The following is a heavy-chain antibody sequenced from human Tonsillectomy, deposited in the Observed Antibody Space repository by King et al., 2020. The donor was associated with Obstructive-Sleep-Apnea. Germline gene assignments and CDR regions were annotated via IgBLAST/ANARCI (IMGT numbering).Heavy chain of an antibody. V-gene: IGHV4-59*01. CDR1: GGSISNYY. Sequence: VQLQESGPGLVKPSETLSLTCTVSGGSISNYYWSWIRQPPGKGLEWIGYIYYSGSTNYNPSLKSRVTISVDTSKNQFSLRLSSVTAADTAVYYCAGGYYDSSGYSSYWYFDLWGRGTLVTVSS. CDR3: AGGYYDSSGYSSYWYFDL. CDR2: IYYSGST. J-gene: IGHJ2*01. D-gene: IGHD3-22*01.